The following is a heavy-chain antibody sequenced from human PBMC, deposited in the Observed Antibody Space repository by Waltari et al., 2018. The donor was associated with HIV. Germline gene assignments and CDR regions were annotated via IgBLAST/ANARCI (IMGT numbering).Heavy chain of an antibody. CDR1: GFTFDNYA. V-gene: IGHV3-9*01. CDR3: AKDGQFAAP. J-gene: IGHJ5*02. Sequence: EVQLVESGGALVQPGRSLRLSCAASGFTFDNYAMHWVRQAPGKGLEWVSGISWNSGSIGYADSVKGRFTISRDNAKNSLYLQMNSLRAEDTALYYCAKDGQFAAPWGQGTLVTVSS. CDR2: ISWNSGSI.